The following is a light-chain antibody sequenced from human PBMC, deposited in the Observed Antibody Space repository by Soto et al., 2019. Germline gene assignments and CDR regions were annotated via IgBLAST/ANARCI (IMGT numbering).Light chain of an antibody. J-gene: IGKJ1*01. CDR2: MHC. V-gene: IGKV2-28*01. CDR3: MQAMQTPRT. Sequence: IVITPSPLALPVTPGHPAPISCRSSQGVLDKSENNYVNMYLHRPGQSPQLQIYMHCKVSSGVPDRFSGSGSGTDFTLKITRVEAEDAGVYYCMQAMQTPRTFGQGTKVDIK. CDR1: QGVLDKSENNY.